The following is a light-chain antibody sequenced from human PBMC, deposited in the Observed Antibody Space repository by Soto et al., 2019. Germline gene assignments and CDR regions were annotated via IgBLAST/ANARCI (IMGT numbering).Light chain of an antibody. CDR1: STDIGGYNY. CDR2: EVY. Sequence: QSVLTQPPSASGSPGQSVTISCTGTSTDIGGYNYVSWYQQQPGKAPTLLIYEVYKRPSGVPDRFSGSKSGNTASLTVSGLQGDDEADYYCTSFARSTDLCVVFGGGTKLTVL. J-gene: IGLJ2*01. CDR3: TSFARSTDLCVV. V-gene: IGLV2-8*01.